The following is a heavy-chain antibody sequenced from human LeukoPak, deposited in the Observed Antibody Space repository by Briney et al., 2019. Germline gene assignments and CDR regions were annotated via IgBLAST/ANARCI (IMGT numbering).Heavy chain of an antibody. CDR2: IYYSGST. V-gene: IGHV4-59*08. D-gene: IGHD2-15*01. CDR3: ARHLPRYCSGGSCYSYYYGMDV. Sequence: SETLSLTCTVSGGSISSYYWGWIRQPPGKGLEWIGYIYYSGSTNYNPSLKSRVTISVDTSKNQFSLKLSSVTAADTAVYYCARHLPRYCSGGSCYSYYYGMDVWGQGTTVTVSS. J-gene: IGHJ6*02. CDR1: GGSISSYY.